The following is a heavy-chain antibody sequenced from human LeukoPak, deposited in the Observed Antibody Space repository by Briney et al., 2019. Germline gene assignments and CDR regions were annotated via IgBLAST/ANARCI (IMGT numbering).Heavy chain of an antibody. CDR2: ISHSGGI. Sequence: PATLCDTHADYRGSFSGNYWSSVLEPPGKGVYWSAEISHSGGINYNPSLKRRATVPVDTSKYQSSLNLSSVTAEDTAVCYCVRMHYDFWSGYQYYFDYWGQGTLVTVSS. D-gene: IGHD3-3*01. CDR3: VRMHYDFWSGYQYYFDY. CDR1: RGSFSGNY. J-gene: IGHJ4*02. V-gene: IGHV4-34*01.